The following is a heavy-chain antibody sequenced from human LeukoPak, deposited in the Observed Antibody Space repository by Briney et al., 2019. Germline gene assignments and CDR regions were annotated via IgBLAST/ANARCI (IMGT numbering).Heavy chain of an antibody. J-gene: IGHJ4*02. D-gene: IGHD1-26*01. CDR1: EFSVGSNY. CDR2: IYSGGST. Sequence: GGSLRLSCAASEFSVGSNYMTWVRQAPGKGLEWVSLIYSGGSTYYADSVKGRFTVSRDNSKNTLYLQMNSLRAEDTAVYYCARWELLGGYIYWGQGTLVTVSS. V-gene: IGHV3-66*01. CDR3: ARWELLGGYIY.